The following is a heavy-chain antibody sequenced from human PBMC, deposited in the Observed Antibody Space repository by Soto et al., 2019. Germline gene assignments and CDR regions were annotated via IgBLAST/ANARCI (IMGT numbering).Heavy chain of an antibody. CDR2: ISSSSSYI. CDR1: GFTFSSYS. V-gene: IGHV3-21*01. J-gene: IGHJ4*02. D-gene: IGHD3-10*01. CDR3: ARVESPDPILLCPLDY. Sequence: EVQLVESGGGLVKPGGSLRLSCAASGFTFSSYSMNWVRQAPGKGLEWVSSISSSSSYIYYADSVKGRFTISRDNAKNSLYLQMNSLRAEDTAVYYCARVESPDPILLCPLDYWGQGTLVTVSS.